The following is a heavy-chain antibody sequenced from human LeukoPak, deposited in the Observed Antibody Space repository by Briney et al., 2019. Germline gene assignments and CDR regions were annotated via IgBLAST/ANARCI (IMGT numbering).Heavy chain of an antibody. J-gene: IGHJ3*02. CDR3: ASAEYSGSYAYAFDI. CDR2: INHSGST. CDR1: GGSFSGYY. Sequence: SETLSLTCAVYGGSFSGYYWSWIRQPPGKGLEWIGEINHSGSTNYNPSLKSRVTISVDTSKNQFSLKLSSVTAADTAVYYCASAEYSGSYAYAFDIWGQGTMVTVSS. D-gene: IGHD1-26*01. V-gene: IGHV4-34*01.